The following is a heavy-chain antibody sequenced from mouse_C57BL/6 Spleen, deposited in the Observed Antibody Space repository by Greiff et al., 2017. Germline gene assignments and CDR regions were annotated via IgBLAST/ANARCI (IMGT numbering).Heavy chain of an antibody. CDR1: GFTFSDYY. D-gene: IGHD3-3*01. CDR3: ARGDGLYFDV. J-gene: IGHJ1*03. Sequence: EVQLVESEGGLVQPGSSMKLSCTASGFTFSDYYMAWVRQVPEKCLEWVANINYDGSSTYYLDSLKSRFIISRNNAKNILYLQMSSLKSEDTATYYCARGDGLYFDVWGTGTTVTVSS. V-gene: IGHV5-16*01. CDR2: INYDGSST.